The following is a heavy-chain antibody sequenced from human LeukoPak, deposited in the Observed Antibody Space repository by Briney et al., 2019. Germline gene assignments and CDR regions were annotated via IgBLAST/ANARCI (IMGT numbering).Heavy chain of an antibody. V-gene: IGHV4-59*01. CDR3: GAGYSSGRGGVPPDY. CDR1: GGSISSYY. J-gene: IGHJ4*02. D-gene: IGHD6-19*01. Sequence: SETLSLTCTVSGGSISSYYWSWIRQPPGKGLEWIGYIYYSGSTNYNPSLESRVTISVDTSKNQFSLKLSSVTAADTAVYYCGAGYSSGRGGVPPDYWGQGTLVTVSS. CDR2: IYYSGST.